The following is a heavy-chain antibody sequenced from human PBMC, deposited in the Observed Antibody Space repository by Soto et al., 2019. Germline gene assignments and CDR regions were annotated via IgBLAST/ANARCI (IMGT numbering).Heavy chain of an antibody. D-gene: IGHD2-2*01. CDR3: AYGDCSSTSCYSRHFDY. CDR2: IIPIFGTA. CDR1: GGTFSSYA. J-gene: IGHJ4*02. Sequence: SVKVSCKASGGTFSSYAISWVRQAPGQGLEWMGGIIPIFGTANYAQKFQGRVTITADESTSTAYMELSSLRSEDTAVYYCAYGDCSSTSCYSRHFDYWGQGTLVTVSS. V-gene: IGHV1-69*13.